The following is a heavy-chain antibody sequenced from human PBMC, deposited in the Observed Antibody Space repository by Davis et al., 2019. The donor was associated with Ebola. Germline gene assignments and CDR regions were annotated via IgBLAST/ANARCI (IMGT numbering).Heavy chain of an antibody. D-gene: IGHD3/OR15-3a*01. CDR3: ARDIREYDFWKGYYSDNYGMDV. CDR1: GFTFSTYW. V-gene: IGHV3-7*03. Sequence: GESLKISCTASGFTFSTYWMSWVRQAPGEGLEWVASIKQDGGEKYYVESVKGRFIMSRDNAQNSLYLQMNSLRAEDTAVYYCARDIREYDFWKGYYSDNYGMDVWGQGTTVTVSS. J-gene: IGHJ6*02. CDR2: IKQDGGEK.